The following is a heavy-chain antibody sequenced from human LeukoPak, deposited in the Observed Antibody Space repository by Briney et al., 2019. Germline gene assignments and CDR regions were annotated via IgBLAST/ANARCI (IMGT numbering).Heavy chain of an antibody. CDR1: GFTFSNAW. CDR3: TTAENFWSGYYTFFDY. CDR2: IKSKTDGGTT. Sequence: PGGSLRLSCAASGFTFSNAWMSWVRQAPGKGLEWVGRIKSKTDGGTTDYAAPVKGRFTISRDDSKNTLYLQMNSLKTEDTAVYYCTTAENFWSGYYTFFDYWGQGTLVTVSS. J-gene: IGHJ4*02. D-gene: IGHD3-3*01. V-gene: IGHV3-15*01.